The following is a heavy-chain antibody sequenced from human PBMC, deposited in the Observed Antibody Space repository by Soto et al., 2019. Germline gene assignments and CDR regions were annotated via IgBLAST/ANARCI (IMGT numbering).Heavy chain of an antibody. Sequence: LKLSYEASGITVSGFDMHWVRQPTGKSLEWVSSIGTAGYTQYADSIKSRFSISKENATNMLSIRMNCLRAGDMAVSFCATRQEIGHHFFDFWGQGTQVTVSS. CDR1: GITVSGFD. J-gene: IGHJ4*02. CDR2: IGTAGYT. CDR3: ATRQEIGHHFFDF. V-gene: IGHV3-13*01. D-gene: IGHD1-1*01.